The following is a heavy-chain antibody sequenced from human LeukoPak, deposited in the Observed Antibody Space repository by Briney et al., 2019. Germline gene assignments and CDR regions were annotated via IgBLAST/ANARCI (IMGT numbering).Heavy chain of an antibody. CDR1: GGSISSYDHY. CDR3: AREKYDFWSGYSYGVWFDS. Sequence: SETLSLTCAVSGGSISSYDHYWGWIRQPPGKGLEWIGSIYYSGTTYYNPSLKSRVTISVDTSKNQFSLKLSSVTAADTAVYYCAREKYDFWSGYSYGVWFDSWGQGTLVTVSS. V-gene: IGHV4-39*07. CDR2: IYYSGTT. J-gene: IGHJ5*01. D-gene: IGHD3-3*01.